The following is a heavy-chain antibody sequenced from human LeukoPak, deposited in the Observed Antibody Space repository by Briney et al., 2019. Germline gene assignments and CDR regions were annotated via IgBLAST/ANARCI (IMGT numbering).Heavy chain of an antibody. D-gene: IGHD1-7*01. CDR1: GFTFSDYY. CDR3: ASGTPDLYYYYMDV. Sequence: GGSLRLSCAASGFTFSDYYMSWIRQAPGKGLEWVSYISSSGSTIYYADSVKGRFTISRDNAKNSLYLQMNSLRAEDTAVYYCASGTPDLYYYYMDVWGKGTTVTVSS. V-gene: IGHV3-11*04. J-gene: IGHJ6*03. CDR2: ISSSGSTI.